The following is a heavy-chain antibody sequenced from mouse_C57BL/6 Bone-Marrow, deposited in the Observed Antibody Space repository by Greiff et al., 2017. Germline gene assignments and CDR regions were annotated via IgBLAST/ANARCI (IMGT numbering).Heavy chain of an antibody. V-gene: IGHV1-69*01. Sequence: QVQLQQPGAELVMPGASVKLSCKASGYTFTSYWMHWVKQRPGQGLEWIGEIDPSDSYTNYNQTFKGKSTLTVDKSSSTAYMQLSSLTSEDSAVYYCAREGFYYFDYWGQGTTLTVSS. CDR2: IDPSDSYT. J-gene: IGHJ2*01. D-gene: IGHD3-3*01. CDR3: AREGFYYFDY. CDR1: GYTFTSYW.